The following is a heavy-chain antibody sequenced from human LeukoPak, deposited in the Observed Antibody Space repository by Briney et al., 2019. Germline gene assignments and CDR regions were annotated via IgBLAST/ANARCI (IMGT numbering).Heavy chain of an antibody. J-gene: IGHJ3*02. CDR3: ARDGGIFGAFSGAFDI. V-gene: IGHV4-31*11. D-gene: IGHD3-3*01. Sequence: PSRTLSLTCAVSGDSISGDEYYWSWVRQHPGKGPEWIGYISYRGNTYYNPSLKSRLTISRDTSKNHFSLSLSSVTAADTAVYYCARDGGIFGAFSGAFDIWGQGTMVTVSS. CDR1: GDSISGDEYY. CDR2: ISYRGNT.